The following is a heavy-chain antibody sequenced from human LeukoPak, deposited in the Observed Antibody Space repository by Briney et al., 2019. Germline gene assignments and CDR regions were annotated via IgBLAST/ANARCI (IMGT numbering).Heavy chain of an antibody. J-gene: IGHJ4*02. V-gene: IGHV4-4*07. D-gene: IGHD4-11*01. Sequence: PSETLSRTCTVSDGSITSYYWSWIRQPAGKGLEWIGRIYPSGTTYYNPSLKSRVTMSVDTSKNQFSLRLTSVTAADTAIYYCARDNYDYPDYWGQGTLVTVSS. CDR2: IYPSGTT. CDR1: DGSITSYY. CDR3: ARDNYDYPDY.